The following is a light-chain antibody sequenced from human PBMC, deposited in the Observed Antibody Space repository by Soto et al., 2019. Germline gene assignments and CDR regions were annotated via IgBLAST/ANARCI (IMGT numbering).Light chain of an antibody. Sequence: QSVLTQPPSVSGAPGQRVTISCTGSSSNIGAGYDVHWYQQLPGTAPKLLIYGNSNRPSGVPDRFSGSKSDTSASLAITGLQAEDEADYYCQSYDSSLSGPVFGTGTKVTVL. CDR1: SSNIGAGYD. V-gene: IGLV1-40*01. CDR2: GNS. J-gene: IGLJ1*01. CDR3: QSYDSSLSGPV.